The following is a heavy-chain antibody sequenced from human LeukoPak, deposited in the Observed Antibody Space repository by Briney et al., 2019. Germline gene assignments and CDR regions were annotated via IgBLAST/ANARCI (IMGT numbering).Heavy chain of an antibody. D-gene: IGHD6-13*01. J-gene: IGHJ6*03. CDR1: GFTVSSNY. CDR2: IYSGGST. V-gene: IGHV3-53*01. CDR3: ARGEAHSTSWYWGSYYMDV. Sequence: PGGSLRLSCAASGFTVSSNYMSWVRQAPGKGLEWVSVIYSGGSTYYSDSVKGRCTISRDNSKTTLYLQMTSLRAEDTAVYYCARGEAHSTSWYWGSYYMDVWGKGTPVTVSS.